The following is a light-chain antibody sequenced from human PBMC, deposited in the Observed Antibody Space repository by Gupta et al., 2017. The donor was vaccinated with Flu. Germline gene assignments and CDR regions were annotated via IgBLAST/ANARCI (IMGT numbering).Light chain of an antibody. CDR2: KST. J-gene: IGKJ5*01. V-gene: IGKV1-5*03. CDR3: QQYNSYSPIT. CDR1: QSTSSW. Sequence: DIQMTQSPSTLSASVGDRVTITCRASQSTSSWLAWYQQKPGKAPKLLIYKSTTLESGVPSRFSSSGSGTEFTLTISSLQPDDFATYYCQQYNSYSPITFGQGTRLEIK.